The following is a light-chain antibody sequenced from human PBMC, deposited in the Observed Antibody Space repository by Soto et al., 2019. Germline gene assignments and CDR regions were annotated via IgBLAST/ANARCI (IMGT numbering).Light chain of an antibody. CDR2: GNT. CDR1: SSNIGAGYD. CDR3: QSFDSALSGPVV. Sequence: QSVLTQPPSVSGAPGQRVTISCTGNSSNIGAGYDVHWYQQLPGTAPKLLIYGNTNRPSGVPDRFSGSKSDTSASLAITGLRAEDEADYYCQSFDSALSGPVVFGGGTKVTVL. J-gene: IGLJ2*01. V-gene: IGLV1-40*01.